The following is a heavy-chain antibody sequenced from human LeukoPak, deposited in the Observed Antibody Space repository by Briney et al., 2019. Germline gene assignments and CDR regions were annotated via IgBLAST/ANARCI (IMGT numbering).Heavy chain of an antibody. CDR2: IYTSGSA. J-gene: IGHJ4*02. CDR1: GDSISSGDYY. Sequence: SQTLSLTCTVSGDSISSGDYYWSWIRQPAGKGLEWIGRIYTSGSANYNPSLKSRVTMSADTSKNQFSLKLFSVTAADTAIYYCARGILTGDPERDYWGQGTLVTVSS. V-gene: IGHV4-61*02. D-gene: IGHD7-27*01. CDR3: ARGILTGDPERDY.